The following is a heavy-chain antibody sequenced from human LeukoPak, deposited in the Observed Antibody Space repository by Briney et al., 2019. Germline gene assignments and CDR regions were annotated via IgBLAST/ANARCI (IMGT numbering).Heavy chain of an antibody. CDR3: ARAYGSGSYYSRWYFDY. Sequence: SETLSLTCTVSGGSISSGSYYWSWIRQPAGKGLEWIGRIYTSGSTNYNPSLKSRVTISVDTSKNQFSLKLSSVTAADTAVYYCARAYGSGSYYSRWYFDYWGQGTLVTVSS. V-gene: IGHV4-61*02. D-gene: IGHD3-10*01. J-gene: IGHJ4*02. CDR1: GGSISSGSYY. CDR2: IYTSGST.